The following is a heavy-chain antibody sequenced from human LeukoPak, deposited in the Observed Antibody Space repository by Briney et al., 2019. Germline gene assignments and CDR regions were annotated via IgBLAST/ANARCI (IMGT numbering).Heavy chain of an antibody. CDR2: IIPIFGTA. CDR3: ARKVPNDSSGYYYRGQFDP. V-gene: IGHV1-69*06. CDR1: GYTFTSYG. J-gene: IGHJ5*02. D-gene: IGHD3-22*01. Sequence: SVRVSCKASGYTFTSYGISWVRQAPGQGLEWMGGIIPIFGTANYAQKFQGRVTITADKSTSTAYMELSSLRSEDTAVYYCARKVPNDSSGYYYRGQFDPWGQGTLVTVSS.